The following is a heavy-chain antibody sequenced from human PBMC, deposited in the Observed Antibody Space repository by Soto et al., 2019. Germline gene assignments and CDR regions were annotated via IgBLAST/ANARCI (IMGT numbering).Heavy chain of an antibody. V-gene: IGHV3-7*03. CDR2: IKQDGSEK. CDR3: AREWWSRSWYLDLLY. Sequence: GGSLRLSCAASGFSFSNYWMNWVRQAPGKGLEWVANIKQDGSEKNYVDSVRGRFTISRDNSKNSLYLQMNSLRAEDTAVYYCAREWWSRSWYLDLLYWGQGTLVTVSS. D-gene: IGHD6-13*01. J-gene: IGHJ4*02. CDR1: GFSFSNYW.